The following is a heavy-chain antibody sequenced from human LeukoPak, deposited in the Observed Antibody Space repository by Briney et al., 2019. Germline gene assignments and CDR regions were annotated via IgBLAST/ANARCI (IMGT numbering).Heavy chain of an antibody. D-gene: IGHD6-19*01. CDR1: GGSFSGYY. V-gene: IGHV4-34*01. Sequence: SETLSLTCAVYGGSFSGYYWSWIRQPPGKGLEWIGEINHSGSTIYNPSLKSRVTISVDTSKNQFSLKLSSVTAADTAVYYCARGGGSGWSYFDYWGQGTLVTVSS. CDR2: INHSGST. CDR3: ARGGGSGWSYFDY. J-gene: IGHJ4*02.